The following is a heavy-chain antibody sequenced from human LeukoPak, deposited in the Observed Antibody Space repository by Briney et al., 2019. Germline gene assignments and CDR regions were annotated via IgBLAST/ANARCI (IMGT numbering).Heavy chain of an antibody. D-gene: IGHD3-16*01. J-gene: IGHJ3*02. V-gene: IGHV3-11*01. CDR1: GFTFSDYY. CDR2: ISSSGNSI. CDR3: VRGPRYYDDSGFHYGVFDI. Sequence: GGSLRLSCAASGFTFSDYYMSWIRQAPGKGLEWVSYISSSGNSISYADSVKGRFIISRDNSKNTLSLQMNSLTAGDTAVYYCVRGPRYYDDSGFHYGVFDIWGQGTVVTVAS.